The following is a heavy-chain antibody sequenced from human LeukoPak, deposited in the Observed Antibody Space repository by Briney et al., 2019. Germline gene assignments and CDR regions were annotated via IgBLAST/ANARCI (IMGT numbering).Heavy chain of an antibody. J-gene: IGHJ3*01. CDR3: ARGYNYAAFDV. CDR2: ISSNGGST. V-gene: IGHV3-64*01. CDR1: GFTFSSYA. D-gene: IGHD1-1*01. Sequence: GGSLRLSCAASGFTFSSYAMHWVRQAPGKGLEYVSAISSNGGSTYYANSVKGRFTISRDNSKNTLYLQMGSLRAEDMAVYYCARGYNYAAFDVWGQGTMVTVSS.